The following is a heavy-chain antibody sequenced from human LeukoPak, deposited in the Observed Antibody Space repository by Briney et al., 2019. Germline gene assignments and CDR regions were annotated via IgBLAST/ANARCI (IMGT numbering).Heavy chain of an antibody. D-gene: IGHD2-21*02. J-gene: IGHJ4*02. CDR3: AREESEYCGGDCYSNNLGY. Sequence: ASVKVSCKASGGTFSSYAISWVRQAPGQGLEWMGWINTNTGNPTYAQGFTGRFVFSLDTSVSTAYLQISSLKAEDTAVYYCAREESEYCGGDCYSNNLGYWGQGTLVTVSS. V-gene: IGHV7-4-1*02. CDR2: INTNTGNP. CDR1: GGTFSSYA.